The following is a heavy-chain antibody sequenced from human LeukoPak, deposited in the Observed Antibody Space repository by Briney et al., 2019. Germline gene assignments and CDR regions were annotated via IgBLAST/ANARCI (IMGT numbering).Heavy chain of an antibody. CDR1: GFTFNSYA. D-gene: IGHD3-22*01. CDR2: ISGSGDTT. CDR3: AKTSFSYSSGFRSSFDF. V-gene: IGHV3-23*01. Sequence: GGSLRLSCAASGFTFNSYAMNWVRQAPGKGLEWVSVISGSGDTTYYADSVKGRFTISRDNSKNTLCLQMNSLRAEDTAVYYCAKTSFSYSSGFRSSFDFWGQGTLVTVSS. J-gene: IGHJ4*02.